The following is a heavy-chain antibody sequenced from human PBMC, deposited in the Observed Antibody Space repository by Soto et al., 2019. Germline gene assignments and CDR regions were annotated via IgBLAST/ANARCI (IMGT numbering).Heavy chain of an antibody. V-gene: IGHV1-69*01. CDR3: ARETYGSESSYYYYYYGMDV. D-gene: IGHD3-10*01. Sequence: QVQLVQSGAEVKKPGSSVKVSCKASGGTFSSYAISWVRQAPGQGLEWMGGIIPIFGTANYAQKFQGRVTITADESTSTAYMELSSLRSEETAVYYCARETYGSESSYYYYYYGMDVWGQGTTVTVSS. CDR1: GGTFSSYA. J-gene: IGHJ6*02. CDR2: IIPIFGTA.